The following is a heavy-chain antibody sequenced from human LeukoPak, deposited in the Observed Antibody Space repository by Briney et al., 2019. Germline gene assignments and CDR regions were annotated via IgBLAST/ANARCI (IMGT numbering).Heavy chain of an antibody. J-gene: IGHJ4*02. CDR1: GFTFSSYW. CDR2: IKQDGSEK. CDR3: ARDKRVVTGLYYFEY. V-gene: IGHV3-7*01. D-gene: IGHD2-21*02. Sequence: PGGSLRLSCAASGFTFSSYWMSWVRQAPGKGLEWVANIKQDGSEKYYVDSVKGRFTISRDNAKNSLYLQMNSLRAEDTAVYCCARDKRVVTGLYYFEYWGQGTLVTVSS.